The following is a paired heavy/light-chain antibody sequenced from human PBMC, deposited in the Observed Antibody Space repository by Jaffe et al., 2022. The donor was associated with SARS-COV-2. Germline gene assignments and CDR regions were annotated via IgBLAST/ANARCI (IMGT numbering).Heavy chain of an antibody. V-gene: IGHV3-21*01. CDR3: GRERSGYGSSLDY. D-gene: IGHD3-10*01. CDR2: IGDSNSHT. CDR1: GFSFRSYS. J-gene: IGHJ4*02. Sequence: EVQLVESGGGLVKPGGSLRLSCAASGFSFRSYSVDWVRQAPGKGLEWVSFIGDSNSHTYYADSVKGRFTISRDNAKNSVFLQLNSLRAEDTAVYYCGRERSGYGSSLDYWGQGTLVTVSS.
Light chain of an antibody. CDR2: LGS. Sequence: DIVLTQSPLSLPVTPGEPASISCRSSQSLLHSNGYNYLDWYLQKPGQSPQLLIYLGSDRASGVPDRFSGSGSGTDFTLKISRVEAEDVGVYYCMQALQIPHTFGQGTKLEIK. CDR3: MQALQIPHT. CDR1: QSLLHSNGYNY. V-gene: IGKV2-28*01. J-gene: IGKJ2*01.